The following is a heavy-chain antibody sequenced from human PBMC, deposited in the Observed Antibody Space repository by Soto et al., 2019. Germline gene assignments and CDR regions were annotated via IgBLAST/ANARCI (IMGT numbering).Heavy chain of an antibody. J-gene: IGHJ4*02. Sequence: GESLKISCKGSGYSFTSYWIGWVLQMPGKGLEWMGIIYPGDSDTRYSPSFQGQVTISADKSISTAYLQWSSLKASDTAMYYCARYIAVEPYYFDYWGQGTLDTVSS. CDR1: GYSFTSYW. V-gene: IGHV5-51*01. CDR3: ARYIAVEPYYFDY. D-gene: IGHD6-19*01. CDR2: IYPGDSDT.